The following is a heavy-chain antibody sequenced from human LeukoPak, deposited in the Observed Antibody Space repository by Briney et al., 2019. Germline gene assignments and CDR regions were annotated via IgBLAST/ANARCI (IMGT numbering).Heavy chain of an antibody. D-gene: IGHD1-26*01. Sequence: PSETLSLTCTVSGGSISTYYWSWIRQPPGKGLEWIGYIYYSGSTNYNPSLKSRVTISVDTSKNQFSLKLTSVTAADTAVYYCARGNSGSYSQFGYWGQGTLVTVSS. CDR1: GGSISTYY. CDR2: IYYSGST. J-gene: IGHJ4*02. V-gene: IGHV4-59*01. CDR3: ARGNSGSYSQFGY.